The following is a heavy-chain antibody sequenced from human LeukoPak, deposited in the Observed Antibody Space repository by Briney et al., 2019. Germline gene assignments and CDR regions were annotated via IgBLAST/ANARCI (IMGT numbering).Heavy chain of an antibody. J-gene: IGHJ6*02. CDR2: MNPNSSNT. CDR3: AGSRGHYYGMDV. V-gene: IGHV1-8*01. D-gene: IGHD5/OR15-5a*01. Sequence: ASVKVSCKASGYTFTSYDINWVRQATGQGLEWMRWMNPNSSNTGYAQKFQGRVTMTRNTSISTAYMELSSLRSEDTAVYYCAGSRGHYYGMDVWGQGTTVTVSS. CDR1: GYTFTSYD.